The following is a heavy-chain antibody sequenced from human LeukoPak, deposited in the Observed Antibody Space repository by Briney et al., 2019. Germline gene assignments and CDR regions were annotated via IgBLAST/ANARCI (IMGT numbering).Heavy chain of an antibody. CDR2: IIPIFGTA. CDR1: GGTFSSYA. J-gene: IGHJ3*02. CDR3: ARARQNYYDSSGYLNDAFDI. V-gene: IGHV1-69*05. D-gene: IGHD3-22*01. Sequence: SVKVSCKASGGTFSSYAISWVRQAPGQGLEWMGGIIPIFGTANYAQKFQGRVTITTDESTSTAYMELSSLRSEDTAVYYCARARQNYYDSSGYLNDAFDIWGQGTMVTVSS.